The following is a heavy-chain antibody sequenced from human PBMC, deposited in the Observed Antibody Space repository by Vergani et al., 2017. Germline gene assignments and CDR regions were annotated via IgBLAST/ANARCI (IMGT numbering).Heavy chain of an antibody. J-gene: IGHJ5*02. V-gene: IGHV5-51*03. Sequence: EVQLVQSGAEVKKPGESLKISCKGSGYSFTSYWIGWVRQMPGKGLEWMGIIYPGDPDTRYSPSFQGQVTISADKSISTAYLQWSSLKASDTAMYYCARSHGYCSSTSCYTDNWFDPWGQGTLVTVSS. D-gene: IGHD2-2*02. CDR2: IYPGDPDT. CDR3: ARSHGYCSSTSCYTDNWFDP. CDR1: GYSFTSYW.